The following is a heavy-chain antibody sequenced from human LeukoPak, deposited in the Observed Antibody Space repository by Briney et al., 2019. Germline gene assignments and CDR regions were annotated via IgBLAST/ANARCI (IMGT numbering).Heavy chain of an antibody. CDR1: GGSISSGSYY. V-gene: IGHV4-61*02. CDR2: IYTSGST. CDR3: ARDRGYNWNAFDY. Sequence: SETLSLTCTVSGGSISSGSYYWSWIRQPAGKGLEWIGRIYTSGSTNYNPSLKSRVTISVDTSKNQFSLKLSSVTAADTAVYYCARDRGYNWNAFDYWGQGTLVTVSS. D-gene: IGHD1-1*01. J-gene: IGHJ4*02.